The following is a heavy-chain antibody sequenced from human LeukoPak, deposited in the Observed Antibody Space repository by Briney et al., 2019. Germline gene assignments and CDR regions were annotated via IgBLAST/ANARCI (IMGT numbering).Heavy chain of an antibody. Sequence: PSETLSLTCAVSGYSISSGYYWGWIRQPPGKGLEWIGSIYHSGSTYYNPSLKSRVTISVDTSKNQFSLKLSSVTAADTAVYYCARRVAAFDHWGQGTLVTVSS. J-gene: IGHJ4*02. V-gene: IGHV4-38-2*01. CDR1: GYSISSGYY. D-gene: IGHD6-25*01. CDR2: IYHSGST. CDR3: ARRVAAFDH.